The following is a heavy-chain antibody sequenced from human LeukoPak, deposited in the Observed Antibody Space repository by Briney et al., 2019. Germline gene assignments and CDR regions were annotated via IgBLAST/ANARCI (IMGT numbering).Heavy chain of an antibody. D-gene: IGHD3-22*01. CDR2: IYYSGST. CDR1: GGSLSSSSYY. J-gene: IGHJ2*01. V-gene: IGHV4-39*07. Sequence: PSETLSLTCTVSGGSLSSSSYYWGWIRQPPGKGLEWIGSIYYSGSTYYNPSLKSRVTISLDTSKNQFSLRLSSVTAADTAVYYCARVADSSGYYYQNWYFDLWGRGTLVTVSS. CDR3: ARVADSSGYYYQNWYFDL.